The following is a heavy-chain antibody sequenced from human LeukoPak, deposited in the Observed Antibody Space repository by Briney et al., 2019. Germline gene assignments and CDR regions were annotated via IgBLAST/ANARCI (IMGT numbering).Heavy chain of an antibody. J-gene: IGHJ4*02. Sequence: PGGSLRLSCVASGFTVSSNCMSWVRQAPGKGLEWVSLIYNDGSTFYADSVKGRFTISRDNSKNTLYLQMDSLSAEDTAVYYCARDYRNGAIDYWGQGILVTVSS. CDR3: ARDYRNGAIDY. CDR2: IYNDGST. CDR1: GFTVSSNC. V-gene: IGHV3-53*01. D-gene: IGHD1-1*01.